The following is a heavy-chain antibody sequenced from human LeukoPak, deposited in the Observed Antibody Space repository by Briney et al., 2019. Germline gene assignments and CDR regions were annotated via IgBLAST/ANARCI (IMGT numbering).Heavy chain of an antibody. CDR3: ARQGLLDAFDI. J-gene: IGHJ3*02. CDR1: GGSISSYY. Sequence: KASETLSLTCTVSGGSISSYYWSWIRQPPGKGLEWIGYIYYSGSTNYNPSLKSRVTISVDTSKNQFSLKLSSVTAADTAVYYCARQGLLDAFDIWGQGTMVTVSS. CDR2: IYYSGST. V-gene: IGHV4-59*01.